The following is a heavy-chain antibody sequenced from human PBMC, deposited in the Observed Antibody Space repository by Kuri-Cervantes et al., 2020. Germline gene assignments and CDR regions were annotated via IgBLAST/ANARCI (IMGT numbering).Heavy chain of an antibody. J-gene: IGHJ3*02. V-gene: IGHV4-39*01. CDR1: GGSISSSSYY. CDR2: IYYSGST. Sequence: SETLSLTCTVYGGSISSSSYYWGWIRQPPGKGLEWIGSIYYSGSTYYNPSLNSRVTISVDTSKNQFSLKLTSVIAADTAVFYCARGGRPEYSSSSYAFDIWGQGTMVTVSS. CDR3: ARGGRPEYSSSSYAFDI. D-gene: IGHD6-6*01.